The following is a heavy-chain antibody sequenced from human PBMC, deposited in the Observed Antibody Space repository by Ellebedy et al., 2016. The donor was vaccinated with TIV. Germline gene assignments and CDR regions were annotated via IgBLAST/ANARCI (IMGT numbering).Heavy chain of an antibody. D-gene: IGHD6-19*01. CDR2: TYYRSTWYY. CDR1: GDSVSSNSAA. Sequence: SQTLSLTXXISGDSVSSNSAAWNWVRQSPSRGLEWLGRTYYRSTWYYDYAVSVKSRININPDTSQNQFSLQLNSVTPEDTAVYYCARGIAVAGKGSFDSWGRGALVTVSS. CDR3: ARGIAVAGKGSFDS. V-gene: IGHV6-1*01. J-gene: IGHJ4*02.